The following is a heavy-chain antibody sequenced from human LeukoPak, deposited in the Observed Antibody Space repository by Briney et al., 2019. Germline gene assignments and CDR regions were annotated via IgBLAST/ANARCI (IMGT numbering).Heavy chain of an antibody. V-gene: IGHV3-30*18. CDR3: AKDIKIWASNYGSGIDY. CDR1: GFTFSSYG. J-gene: IGHJ4*02. CDR2: ISYDGSNK. Sequence: GGSLRLSCAASGFTFSSYGMHWVRQAPGKGLEWVAVISYDGSNKYYADSVKGRFTISRDNSKNTLYLQMNSLRAEDTAVYYCAKDIKIWASNYGSGIDYWGQGTLVTVSS. D-gene: IGHD3-10*01.